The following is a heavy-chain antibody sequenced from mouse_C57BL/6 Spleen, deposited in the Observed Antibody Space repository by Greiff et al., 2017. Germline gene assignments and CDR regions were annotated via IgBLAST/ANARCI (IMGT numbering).Heavy chain of an antibody. CDR3: ARDDGYDGRHAMDD. CDR2: IDPSDSYT. J-gene: IGHJ4*01. Sequence: VQLQQPGAELVRPGTSVKLSCKASGYTFTSYWMHWVKQRPGQGLEWIGVIDPSDSYTNYNQKFKGKATLTVDTSSSTAYMQLSSLASEDSAVYYCARDDGYDGRHAMDDWGQGTSVTVSS. V-gene: IGHV1-59*01. D-gene: IGHD2-2*01. CDR1: GYTFTSYW.